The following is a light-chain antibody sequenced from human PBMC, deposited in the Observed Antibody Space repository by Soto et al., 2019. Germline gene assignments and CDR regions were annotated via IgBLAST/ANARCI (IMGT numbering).Light chain of an antibody. J-gene: IGLJ3*02. V-gene: IGLV2-8*01. CDR2: EVT. CDR3: SSYAGRNNVV. CDR1: SSDVGGNNY. Sequence: QSALTQPPSASGSPGQSVTIYCTGTSSDVGGNNYVSWYQQHPGKAPKLTIYEVTKRPSGVPDRFYGSKSGNTASLTVSGLRAEDEADYYCSSYAGRNNVVFGGGTQLTVL.